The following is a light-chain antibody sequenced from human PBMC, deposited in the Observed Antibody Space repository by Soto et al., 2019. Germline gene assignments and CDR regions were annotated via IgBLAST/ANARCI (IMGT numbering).Light chain of an antibody. CDR2: EVS. V-gene: IGLV2-14*01. CDR3: FSYTSSGTYV. J-gene: IGLJ1*01. Sequence: QSALTQPASVSGSAGQSITISCTGTSSDVGGYEYVSWYQQHPGRAPKLMIYEVSNRPSGVSNRFSGSKSGNTASLTISGLQAEDETDYYCFSYTSSGTYVFGTGTKLTVL. CDR1: SSDVGGYEY.